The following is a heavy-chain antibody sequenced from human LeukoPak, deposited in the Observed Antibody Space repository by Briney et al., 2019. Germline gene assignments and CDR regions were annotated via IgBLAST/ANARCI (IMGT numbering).Heavy chain of an antibody. V-gene: IGHV1-69*13. CDR3: AREGRRDFWSGYYKGMVDY. CDR1: GGTFSSYA. J-gene: IGHJ4*02. Sequence: ASVKVSCKASGGTFSSYAISWVRQAPGQGLEWMGGIIPIFGTANYAQKFQGRVTITADESTSTAYMELSSLRSEDTAVYYCAREGRRDFWSGYYKGMVDYWGQGTLVTVSS. CDR2: IIPIFGTA. D-gene: IGHD3-3*01.